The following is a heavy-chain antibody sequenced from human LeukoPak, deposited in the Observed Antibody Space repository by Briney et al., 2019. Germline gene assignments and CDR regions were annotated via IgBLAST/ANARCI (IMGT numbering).Heavy chain of an antibody. D-gene: IGHD6-19*01. V-gene: IGHV4-39*01. J-gene: IGHJ4*02. CDR3: ARLGTPFLRYSSGWYVDY. CDR1: GGSISSSSYY. CDR2: IYYSGST. Sequence: PSETLSLTCAVSGGSISSSSYYWGWIRQPPGKGLEWIGSIYYSGSTYYNPSLKSRVTISVDTSKNQFSLKLSSVTAADTAVYYCARLGTPFLRYSSGWYVDYWGQGTLVTVSS.